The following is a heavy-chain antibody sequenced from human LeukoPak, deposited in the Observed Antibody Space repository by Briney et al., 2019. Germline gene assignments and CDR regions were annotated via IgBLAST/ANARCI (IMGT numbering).Heavy chain of an antibody. CDR1: GFTFSSYS. J-gene: IGHJ6*02. V-gene: IGHV3-48*01. CDR2: ISSSSSTM. D-gene: IGHD2-2*02. CDR3: ARDSVVVVPAAIRFDYYYGMDV. Sequence: GGSLRLSCAASGFTFSSYSMNWVRQAPGKGLEWVSYISSSSSTMYYADSVKGRFTISRDNAKNSLYLQMNSLRAEDTAVYYCARDSVVVVPAAIRFDYYYGMDVWGQGTTVTVSS.